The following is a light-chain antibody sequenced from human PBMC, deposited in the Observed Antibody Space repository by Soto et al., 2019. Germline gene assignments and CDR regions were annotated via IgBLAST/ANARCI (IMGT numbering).Light chain of an antibody. CDR3: QSYESSSLSGFV. J-gene: IGLJ1*01. CDR2: GNT. Sequence: QSVLTQPPSVSGAPGQRVTISCTGSSSNIGASYDVHWDQQLQGTAPKLLIYGNTNRPSGVPDRFSGSKSGTSASLAITGLQAEDEADYYCQSYESSSLSGFVFGSGTTVTVL. CDR1: SSNIGASYD. V-gene: IGLV1-40*01.